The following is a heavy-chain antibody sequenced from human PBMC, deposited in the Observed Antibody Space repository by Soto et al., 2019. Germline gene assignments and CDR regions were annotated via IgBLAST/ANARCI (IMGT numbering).Heavy chain of an antibody. CDR3: AKSDILTGYQSYYYGMDV. D-gene: IGHD3-9*01. CDR1: GFTFSSYA. Sequence: EVQLLESGGGLVQPGGSLRLSCAASGFTFSSYAMSWVRQAPGKGLEWVSAISGSGGSTYYADSVKGRFTISRDNSKNTLYLQMNSLRAEDTAVYYCAKSDILTGYQSYYYGMDVWGQGTTVTVSS. V-gene: IGHV3-23*01. CDR2: ISGSGGST. J-gene: IGHJ6*02.